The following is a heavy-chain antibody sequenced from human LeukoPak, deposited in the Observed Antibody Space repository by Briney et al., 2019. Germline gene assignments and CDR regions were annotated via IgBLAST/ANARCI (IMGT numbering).Heavy chain of an antibody. V-gene: IGHV4-59*12. CDR2: IYYSGST. CDR1: GGSISSYY. J-gene: IGHJ5*02. CDR3: ARRPVTTGDWFDP. Sequence: SETLSLTCTVSGGSISSYYWSWIRQPPGKGLEWIGSIYYSGSTYYNPSLKSRVTISVDTSKNQFSLKLSSVTAADTAVYYCARRPVTTGDWFDPWGQGTLVTVSS. D-gene: IGHD4-17*01.